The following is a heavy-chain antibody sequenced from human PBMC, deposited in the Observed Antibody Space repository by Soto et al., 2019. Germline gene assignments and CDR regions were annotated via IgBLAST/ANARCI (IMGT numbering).Heavy chain of an antibody. J-gene: IGHJ4*02. V-gene: IGHV3-48*02. CDR3: ARDLGWAFDY. CDR1: GFTFSTFP. CDR2: FGGDSRPI. Sequence: EVQLVESGGGLVQPGGSLRLSCAASGFTFSTFPMNWVRQAPGRGLEWIAYFGGDSRPISYADSVKGRFTISRDNAKNSLYLQMDSLRDEDTAVYYCARDLGWAFDYWGQGTLVTVSS. D-gene: IGHD6-19*01.